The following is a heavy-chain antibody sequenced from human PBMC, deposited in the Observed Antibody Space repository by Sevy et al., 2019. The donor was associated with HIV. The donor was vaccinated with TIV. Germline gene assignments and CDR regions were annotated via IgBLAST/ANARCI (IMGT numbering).Heavy chain of an antibody. CDR3: ARQVVDVDTAMVFDY. V-gene: IGHV5-51*01. D-gene: IGHD5-18*01. CDR1: GYSFTSYW. J-gene: IGHJ4*02. Sequence: RGESLKISCKGSGYSFTSYWIGWVRQMPGKGLEWMGIIYPGDSETRYSPSFQGQVTISADKSISTAYLQWSSLKASDTAMYYCARQVVDVDTAMVFDYWGQGTLVTVSS. CDR2: IYPGDSET.